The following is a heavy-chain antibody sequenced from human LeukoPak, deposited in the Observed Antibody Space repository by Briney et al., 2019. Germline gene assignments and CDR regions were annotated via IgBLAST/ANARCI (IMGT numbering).Heavy chain of an antibody. CDR3: ARSTYSSSQWDY. D-gene: IGHD6-13*01. V-gene: IGHV4-59*01. J-gene: IGHJ4*02. CDR1: GGSIGSYY. CDR2: IYFTGST. Sequence: SETLSLTCTVSGGSIGSYYWHWIRQPPGKGLEWIGYIYFTGSTIYNPSLKSRVTISVDTSKNQFSLKLNSVTAADTAIYYCARSTYSSSQWDYWGQGTLVTVFS.